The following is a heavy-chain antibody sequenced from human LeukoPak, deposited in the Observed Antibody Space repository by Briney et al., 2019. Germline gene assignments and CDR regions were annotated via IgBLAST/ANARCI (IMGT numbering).Heavy chain of an antibody. Sequence: GGSLRLPCAASGFIFSQYSMNWVRQAPGRGLEWVSHIRSSSETFYADSVKGRFTISRDNARNSLYLQMNNLRGEDTAIYYCARDAGNSGYGCDLWGQGTLVTVSS. CDR1: GFIFSQYS. D-gene: IGHD5-12*01. V-gene: IGHV3-48*01. CDR2: IRSSSET. J-gene: IGHJ5*02. CDR3: ARDAGNSGYGCDL.